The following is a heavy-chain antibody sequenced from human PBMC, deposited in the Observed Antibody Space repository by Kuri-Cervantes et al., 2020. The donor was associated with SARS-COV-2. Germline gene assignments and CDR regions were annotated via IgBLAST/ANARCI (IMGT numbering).Heavy chain of an antibody. Sequence: SETLSLTCTVSGGSISSSSYYWGWIRQPPGKGLEWIGSIYYSGSTYYNPSLKSRVTISVDTSKNQFSLKLSSVTAADTAVYYCAKLSTSLGIAAAVIDYWGQGTLVTVSS. CDR3: AKLSTSLGIAAAVIDY. CDR2: IYYSGST. CDR1: GGSISSSSYY. J-gene: IGHJ4*02. V-gene: IGHV4-39*01. D-gene: IGHD6-13*01.